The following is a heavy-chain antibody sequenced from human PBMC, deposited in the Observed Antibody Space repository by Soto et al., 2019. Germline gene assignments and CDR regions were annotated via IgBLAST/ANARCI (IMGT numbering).Heavy chain of an antibody. CDR3: ARGAGSAYYVDS. J-gene: IGHJ4*02. D-gene: IGHD3-22*01. Sequence: EVQLVESGGGLVQPGGSLRLSCAASGFTFSSYWMHWVRQAPGKGLVWVSRINFYGSTTNYADFVKGQFTISRDNAKNPVYLQMNSLRAEDTAVYYCARGAGSAYYVDSWGQGTLVTVSS. V-gene: IGHV3-74*01. CDR1: GFTFSSYW. CDR2: INFYGSTT.